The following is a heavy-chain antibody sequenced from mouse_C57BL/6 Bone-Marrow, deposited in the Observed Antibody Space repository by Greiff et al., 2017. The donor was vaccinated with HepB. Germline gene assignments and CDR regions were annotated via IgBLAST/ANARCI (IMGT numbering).Heavy chain of an antibody. CDR3: LYGNYLSMDY. J-gene: IGHJ4*01. CDR1: GFNIKDDY. D-gene: IGHD2-1*01. V-gene: IGHV14-4*01. CDR2: IDPENGDT. Sequence: VQLQQSGAELVRPGASVKLSCTASGFNIKDDYMHWVKQRPEQGLEWIGWIDPENGDTEYASKFQGKATITAATSSNTAYLQLSSLTSEDTAVYYCLYGNYLSMDYWGQGTSVTVSS.